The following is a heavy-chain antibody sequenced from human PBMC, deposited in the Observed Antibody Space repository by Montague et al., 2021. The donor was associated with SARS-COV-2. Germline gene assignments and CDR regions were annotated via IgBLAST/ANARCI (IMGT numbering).Heavy chain of an antibody. V-gene: IGHV4-39*01. CDR1: GGSISSPDYY. D-gene: IGHD2-2*01. Sequence: SETLSLTCTVYGGSISSPDYYWGWIRQSPGKGLEWIGSISYAGSNYYNPSLRSRVSFSMDTSQNPFSLSLNSVTAADTAVYSCARQLPSDCSTNNWYPYYFDVWGQGALVTVSS. CDR3: ARQLPSDCSTNNWYPYYFDV. J-gene: IGHJ4*02. CDR2: ISYAGSN.